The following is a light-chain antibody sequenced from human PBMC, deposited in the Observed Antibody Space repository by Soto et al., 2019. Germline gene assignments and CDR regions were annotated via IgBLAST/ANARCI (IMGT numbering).Light chain of an antibody. J-gene: IGLJ2*01. CDR2: ENN. Sequence: QSVLTQPPSVSAAPGQTLTISCSGSSSNIGNRGVSWYQQLPGTAPKLLIYENNKRPSGIPDRFSGSKSGTSATLGISGLQTGDEADYYCGTWGSSLSAGVFGGGTKLTVL. CDR1: SSNIGNRG. CDR3: GTWGSSLSAGV. V-gene: IGLV1-51*02.